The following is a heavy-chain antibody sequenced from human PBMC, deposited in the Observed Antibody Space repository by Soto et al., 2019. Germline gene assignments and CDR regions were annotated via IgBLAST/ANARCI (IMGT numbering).Heavy chain of an antibody. CDR3: ATDFQGYCSGGSCYSRFAFDI. Sequence: QVQLVESGGGVVQPGRSLRLSCAASGFTFSSYGMHWVRQAPGKGLEWVAVIWYDGSNKYYADSVKGRFTISRDNSKNTLYLQMNSLRAEDTAVYYCATDFQGYCSGGSCYSRFAFDIWGQGTMVTVSS. CDR2: IWYDGSNK. CDR1: GFTFSSYG. V-gene: IGHV3-33*01. D-gene: IGHD2-15*01. J-gene: IGHJ3*02.